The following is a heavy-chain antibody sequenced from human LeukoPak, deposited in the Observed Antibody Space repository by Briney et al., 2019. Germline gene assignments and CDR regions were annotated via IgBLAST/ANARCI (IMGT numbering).Heavy chain of an antibody. J-gene: IGHJ6*02. D-gene: IGHD2-2*01. CDR1: GYTFTGYY. V-gene: IGHV1-2*04. Sequence: GASVKVSCKASGYTFTGYYMHWVRQAPGQGLEWMGWINPNSGGTNYAQKFQGWVTMTRDTSISTAYMELSRLRSDDTAVYYCARDRYRCSSTSCYGYYYYGMDVWGQGTTVTVSS. CDR2: INPNSGGT. CDR3: ARDRYRCSSTSCYGYYYYGMDV.